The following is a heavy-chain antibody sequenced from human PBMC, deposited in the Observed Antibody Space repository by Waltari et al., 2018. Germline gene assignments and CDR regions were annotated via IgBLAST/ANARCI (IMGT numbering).Heavy chain of an antibody. CDR2: INHSGSA. CDR3: ASRSHYGGNSGYYFDY. D-gene: IGHD4-17*01. J-gene: IGHJ4*02. Sequence: QVQLQQWGAGLLKPSETLSLTCAVYGGSFSGYYWSWIRQPPGKGLEWIGEINHSGSANYNPSLKSRVTISVDTSKNQFSLKLSSGTAADTAVYYCASRSHYGGNSGYYFDYWGQGTLVTVSS. V-gene: IGHV4-34*01. CDR1: GGSFSGYY.